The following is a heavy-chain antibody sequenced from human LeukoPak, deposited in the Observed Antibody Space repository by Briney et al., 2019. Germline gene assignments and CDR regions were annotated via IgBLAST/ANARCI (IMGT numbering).Heavy chain of an antibody. V-gene: IGHV3-30*04. CDR1: GFTFSSYA. D-gene: IGHD4-17*01. CDR2: ISYDGSNK. J-gene: IGHJ5*02. CDR3: AKCPGGDYFAYNWFDP. Sequence: GGSLRLSCAASGFTFSSYAMHWVRQAPGKGLEWVAVISYDGSNKYYADSVKGRFTISRDNSKNTLYLQMNSLRAEDTAVYYCAKCPGGDYFAYNWFDPWGQGTLVTVSS.